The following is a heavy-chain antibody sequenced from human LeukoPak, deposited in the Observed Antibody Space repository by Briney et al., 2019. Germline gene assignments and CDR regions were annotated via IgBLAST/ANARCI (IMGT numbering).Heavy chain of an antibody. CDR1: GFTVSSNY. J-gene: IGHJ4*02. CDR3: ASCPRGDLALVILDY. V-gene: IGHV3-53*01. D-gene: IGHD2-21*01. Sequence: PGGSLRLSCAASGFTVSSNYMSWVRQAPGKGLEWVSVIYSGGSTYYADSVQGRFTISRHNSKNTLYLQLNSLRPEDTAVYYCASCPRGDLALVILDYWGQGTLVTVSS. CDR2: IYSGGST.